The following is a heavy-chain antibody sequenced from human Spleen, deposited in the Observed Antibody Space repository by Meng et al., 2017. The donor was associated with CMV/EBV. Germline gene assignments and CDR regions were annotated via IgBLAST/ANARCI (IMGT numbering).Heavy chain of an antibody. D-gene: IGHD6-19*01. CDR1: GFTFSSYS. CDR3: ARDLEIAVAGWDY. V-gene: IGHV3-21*01. J-gene: IGHJ4*02. Sequence: AASGFTFSSYSMNWVRQAPEKGLKWVSSISNSSSYIYYADSVEGRFTISRDNAKNSLYLQMNSLRAEDTAVYYCARDLEIAVAGWDYWGQGTLVTVSS. CDR2: ISNSSSYI.